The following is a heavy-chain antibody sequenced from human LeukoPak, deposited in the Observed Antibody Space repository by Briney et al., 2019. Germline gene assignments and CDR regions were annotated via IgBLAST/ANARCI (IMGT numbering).Heavy chain of an antibody. J-gene: IGHJ4*02. V-gene: IGHV4-61*02. CDR3: ARDSVGLTPDY. Sequence: PSETLSLTCTVSGGSISSGSYYWSWIRQPAGKGLEWIGRIYTSGSTNYNPSLKSRVTISVDTSKNQFSLKLSSVTAADTAVYYCARDSVGLTPDYWGQGTLDTVSS. CDR1: GGSISSGSYY. CDR2: IYTSGST. D-gene: IGHD2-15*01.